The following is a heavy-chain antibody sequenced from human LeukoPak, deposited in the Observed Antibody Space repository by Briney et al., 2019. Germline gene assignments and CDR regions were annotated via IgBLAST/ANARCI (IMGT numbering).Heavy chain of an antibody. D-gene: IGHD3-10*01. Sequence: GRSLRLSCAASGFTFDDYAMHWVRQAPGKGLEWVSGISWNSGSIGYADSVKGRFTISRDNAKNSLYLQMNSLRAEHTALYYCAKAMIGSGSSPFDYWGQGTLVTVSS. V-gene: IGHV3-9*01. J-gene: IGHJ4*02. CDR1: GFTFDDYA. CDR3: AKAMIGSGSSPFDY. CDR2: ISWNSGSI.